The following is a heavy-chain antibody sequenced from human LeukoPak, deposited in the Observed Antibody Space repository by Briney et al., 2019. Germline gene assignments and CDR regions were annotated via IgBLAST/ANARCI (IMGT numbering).Heavy chain of an antibody. V-gene: IGHV3-48*04. CDR2: ISSSSSTI. D-gene: IGHD3-22*01. CDR3: ARDLGPVHYYDSSGYYYY. J-gene: IGHJ4*02. CDR1: GFTFSSYS. Sequence: GGSLRLSCAASGFTFSSYSMNWVRQAPGKGLEWVSYISSSSSTIYYADSVKGRFTISRDNAKNSLYLQMNSLRAEDTAVYYCARDLGPVHYYDSSGYYYYWGQGTLVTVSS.